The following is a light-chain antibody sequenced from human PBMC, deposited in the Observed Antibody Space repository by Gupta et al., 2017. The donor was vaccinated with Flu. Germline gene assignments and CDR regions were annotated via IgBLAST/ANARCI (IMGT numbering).Light chain of an antibody. J-gene: IGLJ2*01. CDR1: SDDIGGYNF. Sequence: SALTQPASVSGSPGQSITISCTGTSDDIGGYNFVSWYQRHPGKGPKLIIYEVSNRPSGISDRFSGSKSGNAAPLTISKLQHEDEADYYCSSFTKNKNPLVFGGGTKLTVL. CDR3: SSFTKNKNPLV. V-gene: IGLV2-14*01. CDR2: EVS.